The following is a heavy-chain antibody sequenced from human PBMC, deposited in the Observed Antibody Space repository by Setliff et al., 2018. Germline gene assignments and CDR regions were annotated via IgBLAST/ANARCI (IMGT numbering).Heavy chain of an antibody. Sequence: KPSETLSLTCTVSGGSIRSYYWGWIRQSPGKGLEWIGYIYYSGDTYFNPSLRRRLTMSLDTSKNQFSLKLRSVTAADTAVYYCARDNRGYASAFDIWGQGTMVTVSS. CDR1: GGSIRSYY. D-gene: IGHD6-25*01. CDR2: IYYSGDT. V-gene: IGHV4-59*12. CDR3: ARDNRGYASAFDI. J-gene: IGHJ3*02.